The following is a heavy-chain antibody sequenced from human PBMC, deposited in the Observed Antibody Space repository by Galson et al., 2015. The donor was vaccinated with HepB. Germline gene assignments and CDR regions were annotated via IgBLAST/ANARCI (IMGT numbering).Heavy chain of an antibody. Sequence: SPRLSCASSGFSFSNYAIHWVRQAPGKGLEWMAVISYDGSFRYYSDSVKGRFTVSRDPSRSILYLQMDSLRAEDTAVYYCARRISLVRGIITKPDYYYGMDVWGQGTTVTVAS. D-gene: IGHD3-10*01. CDR3: ARRISLVRGIITKPDYYYGMDV. J-gene: IGHJ6*02. CDR1: GFSFSNYA. CDR2: ISYDGSFR. V-gene: IGHV3-30*03.